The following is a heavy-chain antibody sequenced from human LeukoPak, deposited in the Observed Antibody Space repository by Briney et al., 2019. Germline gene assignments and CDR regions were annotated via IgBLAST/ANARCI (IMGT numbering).Heavy chain of an antibody. Sequence: PGGSLRLSCVDSVFTFSSYTMSWVRQAPGKGLEWVSVIYSGGSTYYADSVKGRFTISRHNSKNTLYLQMNSLRAEDTAVYYCARARRYNNYYFDYWGQGTLVTVSS. D-gene: IGHD1-1*01. J-gene: IGHJ4*02. CDR2: IYSGGST. V-gene: IGHV3-53*04. CDR3: ARARRYNNYYFDY. CDR1: VFTFSSYT.